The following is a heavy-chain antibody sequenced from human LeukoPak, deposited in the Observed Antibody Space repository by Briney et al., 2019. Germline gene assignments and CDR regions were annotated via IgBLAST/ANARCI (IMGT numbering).Heavy chain of an antibody. D-gene: IGHD5-18*01. CDR3: ARGAGDDTAMVVMPYYFDY. J-gene: IGHJ4*02. Sequence: SETLSLTCTVSGGSISRSSYYLGWIRQPPGKGLEWIGSIYYSGSTYYNPSLKSRVTISVDTSKNQFSLTLSSVTAADTAVYYCARGAGDDTAMVVMPYYFDYWGQGTLVTVSS. V-gene: IGHV4-39*07. CDR1: GGSISRSSYY. CDR2: IYYSGST.